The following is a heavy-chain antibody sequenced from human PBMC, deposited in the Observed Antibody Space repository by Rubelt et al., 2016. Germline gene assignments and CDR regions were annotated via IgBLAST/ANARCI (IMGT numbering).Heavy chain of an antibody. Sequence: SRGGLVQPGGSLRVSCAASGFTFSRYAMNWVRQAPGKGLEWVAAISGSGGSTFYADSVKGRFTISRDNSKNTLYLQMNGLRAEDTAVYYCARFRGLEIWGQGTMVTVSS. J-gene: IGHJ3*02. CDR1: GFTFSRYA. CDR3: ARFRGLEI. V-gene: IGHV3-23*01. D-gene: IGHD2-21*01. CDR2: ISGSGGST.